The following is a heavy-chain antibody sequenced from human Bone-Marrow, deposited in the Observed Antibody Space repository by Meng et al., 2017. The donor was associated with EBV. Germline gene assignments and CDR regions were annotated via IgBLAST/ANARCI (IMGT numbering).Heavy chain of an antibody. CDR1: RFTFTSYA. CDR2: ISGSGGDT. CDR3: AKVRYSGYDSVDY. D-gene: IGHD5-12*01. V-gene: IGHV3-23*01. Sequence: EVQLLEAGGGLVRPGGSLRLSCAASRFTFTSYAMTWVRQAPGKGLEWVSTISGSGGDTWYADSVKGRFTISRDNSKNTLYLQMNSLRAEDTALYYCAKVRYSGYDSVDYWGQGILVTVYS. J-gene: IGHJ4*02.